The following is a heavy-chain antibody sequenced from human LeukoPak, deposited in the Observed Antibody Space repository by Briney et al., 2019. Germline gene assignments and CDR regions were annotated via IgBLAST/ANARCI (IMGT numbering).Heavy chain of an antibody. Sequence: GGSLRLSCAASGFIVSSNYMSWVRQAPGKGLEWVSVIYSGGSTYYADSVKGRFTISRDNSKNTLYLQINSLRAEDTAVYYCARVGVLELRGFDYWGQGTLVTVSS. J-gene: IGHJ4*02. D-gene: IGHD1-7*01. CDR3: ARVGVLELRGFDY. CDR2: IYSGGST. CDR1: GFIVSSNY. V-gene: IGHV3-53*01.